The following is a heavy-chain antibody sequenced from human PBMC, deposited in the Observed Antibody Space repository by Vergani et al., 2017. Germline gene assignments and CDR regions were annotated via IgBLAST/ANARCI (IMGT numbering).Heavy chain of an antibody. CDR2: IYYSGST. V-gene: IGHV4-59*12. Sequence: QVQLQESGPGLVKPSETLSLTCTVSGGSISSYYWSWIRQPPGKGLEWIGYIYYSGSTNYNPSLKSRVTISVDTSKNQFPLKLSSVTAADTAVYYCARQIDYWGQGTLVTVSS. J-gene: IGHJ4*02. CDR1: GGSISSYY. CDR3: ARQIDY.